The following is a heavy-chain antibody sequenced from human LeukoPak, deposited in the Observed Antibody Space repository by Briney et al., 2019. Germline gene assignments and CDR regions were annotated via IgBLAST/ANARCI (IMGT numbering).Heavy chain of an antibody. J-gene: IGHJ4*02. CDR3: ARDTYYYDSSGCHE. CDR1: GFTFSSYE. Sequence: GGSLRLSCAASGFTFSSYEMNWVRQAPGKGLEWVSYISSSGSTIYYADSVKGRFTISRDNAKNSLYLQMNSLRAEDTAVYYCARDTYYYDSSGCHEWGQGTLVTVSS. D-gene: IGHD3-22*01. CDR2: ISSSGSTI. V-gene: IGHV3-48*03.